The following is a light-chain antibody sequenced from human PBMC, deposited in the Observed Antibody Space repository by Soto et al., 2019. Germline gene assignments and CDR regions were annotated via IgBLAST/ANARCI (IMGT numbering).Light chain of an antibody. Sequence: DIPMTQSPSTLSASVGDRVTITCRASQSISIWLAWYQQKPGKAPNLLIYKTSSLETGVPSRFSGSGSGTEFTPTISSLQPDDFATYYCQHWNDYSWTFGQGTKVEVK. J-gene: IGKJ1*01. V-gene: IGKV1-5*03. CDR2: KTS. CDR3: QHWNDYSWT. CDR1: QSISIW.